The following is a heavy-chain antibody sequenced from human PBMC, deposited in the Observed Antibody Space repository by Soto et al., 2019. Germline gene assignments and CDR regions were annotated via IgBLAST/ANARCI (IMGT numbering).Heavy chain of an antibody. Sequence: QLQLVQSGAAVKKPGSSVKVSCKASGGTLNTYTISWVRQAPGHGLEWMGSILPFLGSTNYAKKFQGRVTITADQSTSTMELSSLRSEDTAGYFCARDVTAMEALYYYDTWGQGSLVTVSS. CDR2: ILPFLGST. CDR3: ARDVTAMEALYYYDT. CDR1: GGTLNTYT. J-gene: IGHJ4*02. D-gene: IGHD5-18*01. V-gene: IGHV1-69*08.